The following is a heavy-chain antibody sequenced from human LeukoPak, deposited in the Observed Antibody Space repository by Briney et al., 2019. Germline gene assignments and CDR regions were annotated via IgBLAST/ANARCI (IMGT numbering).Heavy chain of an antibody. V-gene: IGHV1-2*06. CDR3: ARDDYDILTGYYKFFDY. D-gene: IGHD3-9*01. J-gene: IGHJ4*02. CDR2: INPNSGGT. CDR1: GYTFTGYH. Sequence: ASVKVSCKASGYTFTGYHMHWVRQAPGQGLEWMGRINPNSGGTNYAQKFQGRVTMTRDTSISTAYMELSRLRSDDTAVYYCARDDYDILTGYYKFFDYWGQGTLVTVSS.